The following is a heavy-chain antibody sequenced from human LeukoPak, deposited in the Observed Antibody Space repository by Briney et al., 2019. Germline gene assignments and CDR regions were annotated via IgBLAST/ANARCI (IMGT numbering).Heavy chain of an antibody. CDR2: ISVGGLYT. J-gene: IGHJ4*02. CDR3: VKEGSHSDGGHSPTFDS. D-gene: IGHD5-24*01. V-gene: IGHV3-23*01. Sequence: GGSLRLSCAASGFTFATHGMSWVRQVPGKGLEWVSAISVGGLYTYYAGSVRGRFTISRDNSKSALYLQMNSLRSEDTAMYHCVKEGSHSDGGHSPTFDSWGLGTLVTVSS. CDR1: GFTFATHG.